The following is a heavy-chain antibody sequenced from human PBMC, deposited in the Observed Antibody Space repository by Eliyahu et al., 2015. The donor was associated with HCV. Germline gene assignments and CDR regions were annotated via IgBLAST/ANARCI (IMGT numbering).Heavy chain of an antibody. CDR1: GFTFSSYA. CDR3: AKDGGVYRRDGYNRYYYYGMDV. CDR2: ISGSGGST. V-gene: IGHV3-23*01. J-gene: IGHJ6*02. D-gene: IGHD5-24*01. Sequence: EVQLLESGGGLVQPGGSLRLSCAASGFTFSSYAMSWVRQAPGKGLEWVSAISGSGGSTYYADSXKGRFTISRDNSKNTLYLQMNSLRAEDTAVYYCAKDGGVYRRDGYNRYYYYGMDVWGQGTTVTVSS.